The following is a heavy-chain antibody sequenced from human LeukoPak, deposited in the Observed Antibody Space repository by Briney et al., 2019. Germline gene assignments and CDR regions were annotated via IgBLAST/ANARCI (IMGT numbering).Heavy chain of an antibody. D-gene: IGHD3-10*01. Sequence: GGSLRLSCAASGFTFSSYGIHWVRQAPGKGLEWVAFIRSDGSDKYYADSVKGRFTISRDNSKNTLYLQMSSLRPEDTSVYYCAKVRSYYGSRSPFDYWGQGSLVTVSS. CDR2: IRSDGSDK. CDR3: AKVRSYYGSRSPFDY. CDR1: GFTFSSYG. J-gene: IGHJ4*02. V-gene: IGHV3-30*02.